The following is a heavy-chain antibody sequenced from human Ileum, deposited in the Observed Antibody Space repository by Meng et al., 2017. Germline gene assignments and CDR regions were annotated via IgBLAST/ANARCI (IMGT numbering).Heavy chain of an antibody. Sequence: QVQRPESGPVLVAPSGTLSLSGPVSGGSNSSSFYWSWVRQSPGKGLEWIGQIYLDGSPNYNPSLESRVTISVDKSKNQFSLRLTSVTAADTAIFYCVRHGGKYFDSWGQGTLVTVSS. J-gene: IGHJ4*02. CDR2: IYLDGSP. D-gene: IGHD2-15*01. CDR3: VRHGGKYFDS. CDR1: GGSNSSSFY. V-gene: IGHV4-4*02.